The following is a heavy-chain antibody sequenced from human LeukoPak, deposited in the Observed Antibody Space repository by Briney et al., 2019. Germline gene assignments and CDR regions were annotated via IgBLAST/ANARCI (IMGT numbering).Heavy chain of an antibody. CDR1: GGSISSGGYY. V-gene: IGHV4-31*03. CDR3: ARGGSDDILTGYYPPLDY. J-gene: IGHJ4*02. D-gene: IGHD3-9*01. Sequence: SQTLSLTCTVSGGSISSGGYYWSWIRQHPGKGLEWIGYIYYSGSTYYNPSLKSRVTISVDTSKNQFSLKLSSVTAADTAVYYCARGGSDDILTGYYPPLDYWGQGTLVTVSS. CDR2: IYYSGST.